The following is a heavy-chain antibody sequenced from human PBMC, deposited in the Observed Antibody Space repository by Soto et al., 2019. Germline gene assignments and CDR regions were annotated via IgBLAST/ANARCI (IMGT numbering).Heavy chain of an antibody. D-gene: IGHD4-17*01. CDR1: GLPFSSYA. V-gene: IGHV3-23*01. CDR2: ISGSGGST. J-gene: IGHJ6*02. Sequence: GGSLRLSCAASGLPFSSYAMSWVRQAPGKGLEWVSAISGSGGSTYYADSVKGRFTISRDNSKNTLYLQMNSLRAEDTAVYYCAKDPTTVVSKYYYYYYGMDVWGQGTTVTVSS. CDR3: AKDPTTVVSKYYYYYYGMDV.